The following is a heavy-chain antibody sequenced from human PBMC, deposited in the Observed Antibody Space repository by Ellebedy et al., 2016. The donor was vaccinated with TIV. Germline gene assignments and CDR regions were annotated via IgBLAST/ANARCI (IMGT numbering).Heavy chain of an antibody. Sequence: SETLSLXXTVSGGSVSSGSYYWSWIRQPPGKGLEWIGYIYYSGSTNYNPSLKSRVTISVDTSKNQFSLKLSSVTAADTAVYYCAGGDSSSPEFDYWGQGTLVTVSS. J-gene: IGHJ4*02. D-gene: IGHD6-6*01. CDR1: GGSVSSGSYY. CDR3: AGGDSSSPEFDY. V-gene: IGHV4-61*01. CDR2: IYYSGST.